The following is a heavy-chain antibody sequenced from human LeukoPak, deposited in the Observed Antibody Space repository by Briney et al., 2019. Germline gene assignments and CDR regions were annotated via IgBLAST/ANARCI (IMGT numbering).Heavy chain of an antibody. CDR3: ARESIYSSSGWHPPSGYFQH. D-gene: IGHD6-19*01. CDR1: GGTFSSYA. Sequence: SVKVSCKASGGTFSSYAISWVRQAPGQGLEWMGGIIPIFGTANYAQKFQGRVTITADESTSTAYMELSSLRSEDTAVYYCARESIYSSSGWHPPSGYFQHWGQGTLVTVSS. CDR2: IIPIFGTA. V-gene: IGHV1-69*13. J-gene: IGHJ1*01.